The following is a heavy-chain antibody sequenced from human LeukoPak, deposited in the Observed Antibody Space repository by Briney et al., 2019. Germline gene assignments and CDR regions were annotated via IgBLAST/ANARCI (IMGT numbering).Heavy chain of an antibody. CDR2: LSYDGSTE. D-gene: IGHD3-10*01. Sequence: GGSLRLSCAASGLTFRSSAMHWVRQAPGKGLQWVALLSYDGSTEYHADSVKGRFTISRDTSKNTLYLQMNSLRAEDTAVYYCARALWVGGYFDYWGQGTRVTVPS. J-gene: IGHJ4*02. CDR3: ARALWVGGYFDY. CDR1: GLTFRSSA. V-gene: IGHV3-30*04.